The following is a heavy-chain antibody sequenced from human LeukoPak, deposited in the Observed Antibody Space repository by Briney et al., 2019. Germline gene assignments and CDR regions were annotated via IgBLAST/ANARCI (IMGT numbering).Heavy chain of an antibody. Sequence: GGSLRLSCAASGFTFTSYSMNWVRQAPGKGLEWVSTISGGGGSTYYADSVKGRFTISRDNSKNTLYLQVNSLRAEDTAVYYCARAISGYNYGLDYWGQGTLVTVSS. CDR2: ISGGGGST. D-gene: IGHD5-18*01. J-gene: IGHJ4*02. CDR3: ARAISGYNYGLDY. V-gene: IGHV3-23*01. CDR1: GFTFTSYS.